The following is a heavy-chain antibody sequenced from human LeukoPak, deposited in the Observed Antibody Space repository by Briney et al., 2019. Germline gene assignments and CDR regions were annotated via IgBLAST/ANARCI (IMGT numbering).Heavy chain of an antibody. J-gene: IGHJ3*02. CDR1: GFTFSSYS. CDR2: ISSSSSYI. Sequence: GGSLRLSCAASGFTFSSYSMNWVRQAPGKGLEWVSSISSSSSYIYYADSVKGRFTISRDNAKNSLYLQMNSLRAEDTAVYYCARDRVARSIAALNAFDIWGQGTMVTVSS. V-gene: IGHV3-21*01. D-gene: IGHD6-6*01. CDR3: ARDRVARSIAALNAFDI.